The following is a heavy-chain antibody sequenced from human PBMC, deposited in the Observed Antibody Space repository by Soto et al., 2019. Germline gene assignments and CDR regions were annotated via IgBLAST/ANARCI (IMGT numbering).Heavy chain of an antibody. D-gene: IGHD6-19*01. CDR3: ARASPIAVAGFDY. CDR2: IYYSGST. CDR1: GGSISSYY. V-gene: IGHV4-59*01. Sequence: QVQLQESGPGLVKPSETLSLTCTVSGGSISSYYWSWIRQPPGKGLEWNGYIYYSGSTNYNPSRKSRVTISVDTSKNQFSLKLSSVTAEDTAVYYCARASPIAVAGFDYWGQGTLVTVSS. J-gene: IGHJ4*02.